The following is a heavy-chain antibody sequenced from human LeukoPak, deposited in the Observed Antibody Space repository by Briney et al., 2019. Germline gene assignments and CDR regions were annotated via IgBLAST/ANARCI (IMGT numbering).Heavy chain of an antibody. Sequence: SQTLSLTCTVSGGSISSGSYYWSWIRQPAGKGLEWIGRIYTSGSTNYNPSLKSRVTISLDTSKNQFSLKLSSVTAADTAVYYCASLGESRDAFDIWGQGTMVTVSS. CDR3: ASLGESRDAFDI. D-gene: IGHD3-10*01. CDR1: GGSISSGSYY. CDR2: IYTSGST. V-gene: IGHV4-61*02. J-gene: IGHJ3*02.